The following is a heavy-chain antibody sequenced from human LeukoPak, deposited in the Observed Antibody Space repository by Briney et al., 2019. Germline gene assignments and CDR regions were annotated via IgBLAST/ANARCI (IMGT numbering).Heavy chain of an antibody. V-gene: IGHV1-2*02. CDR3: AKSPYTGSSYFNL. CDR1: GYTFTSYG. CDR2: IDPTSGDT. D-gene: IGHD1-1*01. J-gene: IGHJ1*01. Sequence: ASVKVSCKASGYTFTSYGISWVRQAPGQGLEWMGWIDPTSGDTNSAQKFQGRVTMTRDTALSTAYLNLNDLTSGDTGIYFCAKSPYTGSSYFNLWGQGTLITVSS.